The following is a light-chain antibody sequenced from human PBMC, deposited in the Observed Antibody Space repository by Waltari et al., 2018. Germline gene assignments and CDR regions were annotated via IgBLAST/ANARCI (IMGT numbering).Light chain of an antibody. Sequence: DIVMTQSPDSLTVSLGERATVNCKSSQSVLSSSNNKNFLAWYQQKPGQPPKLLIYWASTRGSGVPDRFSGSGSGTDFTLTISSLQAEDVAVYYCQQHQNLPWTFGQGTKVEIK. J-gene: IGKJ1*01. CDR1: QSVLSSSNNKNF. CDR2: WAS. V-gene: IGKV4-1*01. CDR3: QQHQNLPWT.